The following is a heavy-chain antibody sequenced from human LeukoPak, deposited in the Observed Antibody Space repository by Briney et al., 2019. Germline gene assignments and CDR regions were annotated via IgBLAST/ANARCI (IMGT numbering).Heavy chain of an antibody. CDR1: GGSISSYY. Sequence: SESLSLTCTVSGGSISSYYWSWIRQPPGKGLEWIGYIYYSGSTNYNPSLKRRVNISVDTSKNQISLKLSSVTAADTAVYYCASLTGKISYFDPWGQGTLVTVSS. V-gene: IGHV4-59*01. CDR2: IYYSGST. CDR3: ASLTGKISYFDP. J-gene: IGHJ5*02. D-gene: IGHD7-27*01.